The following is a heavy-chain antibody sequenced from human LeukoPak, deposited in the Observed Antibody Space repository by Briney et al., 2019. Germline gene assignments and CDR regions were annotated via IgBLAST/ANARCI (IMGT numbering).Heavy chain of an antibody. CDR3: ARSRGYSYGFGHDY. Sequence: SETLSLTCTVSGGSISSYYWSWIRQPPGKGLEWIGYIYYSGSTNYNPSLKSRATISVDTSKNQFSLKLSSVTAADTAVYYCARSRGYSYGFGHDYWGQGTLVTVSS. D-gene: IGHD5-18*01. CDR1: GGSISSYY. CDR2: IYYSGST. V-gene: IGHV4-59*08. J-gene: IGHJ4*02.